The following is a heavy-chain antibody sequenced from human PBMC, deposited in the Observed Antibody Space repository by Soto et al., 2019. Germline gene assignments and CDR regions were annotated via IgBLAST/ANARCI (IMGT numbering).Heavy chain of an antibody. J-gene: IGHJ4*02. V-gene: IGHV3-33*01. CDR2: IWYDGSNK. Sequence: GGSLRLSCAASGFTFSSYGMHWVRQAPGKGLEWVAVIWYDGSNKYYADSVKGRFTISRDNSKNTLYLQMNSLRAEDTAVYYCAREDWYSSGWYFDYWGQGTLVTVSS. D-gene: IGHD6-19*01. CDR3: AREDWYSSGWYFDY. CDR1: GFTFSSYG.